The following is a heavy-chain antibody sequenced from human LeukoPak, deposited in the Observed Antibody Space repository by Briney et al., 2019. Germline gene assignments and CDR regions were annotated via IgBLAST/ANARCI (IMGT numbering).Heavy chain of an antibody. D-gene: IGHD3-22*01. CDR3: AKYYYDSSGYSPLDY. CDR1: GFTVSTYA. V-gene: IGHV3-23*01. J-gene: IGHJ4*02. CDR2: ISGSGGST. Sequence: GGSLRLSCAASGFTVSTYAMSWVRQAPGEGLEWVSGISGSGGSTYYADSVKGRFTISRDTSKNTLYLQMNSLRAEDTAVYYCAKYYYDSSGYSPLDYWGQGTLVTVSS.